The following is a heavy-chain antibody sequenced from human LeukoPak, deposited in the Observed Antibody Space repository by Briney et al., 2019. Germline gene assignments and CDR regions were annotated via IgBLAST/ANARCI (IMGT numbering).Heavy chain of an antibody. Sequence: SETLSLTCAVYGGSFSGYYRSWIRQPPGKGLEWIGEINHSGSTNYNPSLKSRVAISVDTSKNQFSLKLSSVTAADTAVYYCARHDSSGYSPNWFDPWGQGTLVTVSS. D-gene: IGHD3-22*01. CDR2: INHSGST. CDR3: ARHDSSGYSPNWFDP. CDR1: GGSFSGYY. J-gene: IGHJ5*02. V-gene: IGHV4-34*01.